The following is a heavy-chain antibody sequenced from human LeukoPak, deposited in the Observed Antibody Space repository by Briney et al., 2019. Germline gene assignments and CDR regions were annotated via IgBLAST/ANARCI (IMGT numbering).Heavy chain of an antibody. Sequence: PSQTLPLTCTVSGGSISSGDYYWSWIRQPPGKGLEWIGYIYYSGSTYYNPSLKSRVTISVDTSKNQFSLKLSSVTAADTAVYYCARGIVLMVYALAPRSGFDPWGQGTLVTVSS. CDR1: GGSISSGDYY. D-gene: IGHD2-8*01. J-gene: IGHJ5*02. CDR3: ARGIVLMVYALAPRSGFDP. CDR2: IYYSGST. V-gene: IGHV4-30-4*08.